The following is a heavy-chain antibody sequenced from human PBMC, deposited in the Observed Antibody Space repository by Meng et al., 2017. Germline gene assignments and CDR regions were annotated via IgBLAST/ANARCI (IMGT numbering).Heavy chain of an antibody. J-gene: IGHJ1*01. V-gene: IGHV1-3*01. CDR1: GYTFTSYA. CDR2: INAGNGNT. CDR3: ASELLNYYGSGSYLGYFQH. Sequence: QGQVVQSGAEVKKSGASVKVSCKASGYTFTSYAMHWVRQAPGQRLEWMGWINAGNGNTKYSQKFQGRVTITRDTSASTAYMELSSLRSEDTAVYYCASELLNYYGSGSYLGYFQHWGQGTLVTVSS. D-gene: IGHD3-10*01.